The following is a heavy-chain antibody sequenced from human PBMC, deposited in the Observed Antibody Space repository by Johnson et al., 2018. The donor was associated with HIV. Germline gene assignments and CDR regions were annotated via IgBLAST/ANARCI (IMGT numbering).Heavy chain of an antibody. CDR2: IKQDGSEK. CDR3: ATDVTRDIVANGAFDI. J-gene: IGHJ3*02. CDR1: GFTFSSYW. V-gene: IGHV3-7*05. Sequence: VQLVESGGGVVQPGRSLRLSCAASGFTFSSYWMSWVRQAPGKGLEWVANIKQDGSEKYYVDSVKGRFTISRDNAKNSLSLQMNSLRAEDTAVYYCATDVTRDIVANGAFDIWGQGTMVTVSS. D-gene: IGHD2-15*01.